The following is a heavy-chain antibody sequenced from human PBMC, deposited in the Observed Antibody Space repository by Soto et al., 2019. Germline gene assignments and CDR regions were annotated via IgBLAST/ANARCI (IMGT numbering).Heavy chain of an antibody. D-gene: IGHD5-18*01. Sequence: QVQLVQSGAEVKKPGSSVKVSCKASGGTFSSYTISWVRQAPGQGLEWMGRIIVILDIANYAQKFQGKVTITADTSTSTAYMELTSLISDDTAIYYCASGYSYGTFDYWGQGTLVTVSS. CDR3: ASGYSYGTFDY. J-gene: IGHJ4*02. CDR1: GGTFSSYT. CDR2: IIVILDIA. V-gene: IGHV1-69*02.